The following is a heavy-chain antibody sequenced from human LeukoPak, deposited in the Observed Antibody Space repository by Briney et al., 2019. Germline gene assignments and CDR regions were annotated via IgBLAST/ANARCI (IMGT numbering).Heavy chain of an antibody. CDR2: ISYDGSNK. D-gene: IGHD2-15*01. Sequence: GGSLRLSCAASGFTFRSYAMHWVRQAPGKGLEWVAVISYDGSNKYYADSVKGRFTISRDNSKNTLYLQMNSLRAEDTAVYYCATNPYCSGGSCFRLYYYYYYMDVWGKGTTVTVSS. V-gene: IGHV3-30*01. CDR3: ATNPYCSGGSCFRLYYYYYYMDV. J-gene: IGHJ6*03. CDR1: GFTFRSYA.